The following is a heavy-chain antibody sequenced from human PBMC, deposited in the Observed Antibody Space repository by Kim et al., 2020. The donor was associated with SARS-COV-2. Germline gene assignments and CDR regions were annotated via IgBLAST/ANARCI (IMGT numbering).Heavy chain of an antibody. J-gene: IGHJ4*02. CDR3: ARDRGIAADGTVGHFDH. D-gene: IGHD6-13*01. CDR2: IKEDGSEK. CDR1: GFTFSNYW. V-gene: IGHV3-7*03. Sequence: GGSLRLSCAASGFTFSNYWMSWVRQAPGKGLEWVANIKEDGSEKYYVDSVKGRFTISRDNAENSLYLQMNSLRAEDTAVYYCARDRGIAADGTVGHFDHWGQGTLATVSS.